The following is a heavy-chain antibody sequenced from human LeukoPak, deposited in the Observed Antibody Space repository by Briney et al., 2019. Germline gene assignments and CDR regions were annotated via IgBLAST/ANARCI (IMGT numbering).Heavy chain of an antibody. V-gene: IGHV4-4*07. CDR1: GGSISSYF. CDR3: ATGDHDFDR. J-gene: IGHJ3*02. Sequence: PSETLSLTCSVSGGSISSYFWSWIRQPAGAGLEWIGRIYTSGSTNYNPSLKSRVTLSVDKSKNQFSLKLSCVTAADTAVYYCATGDHDFDRWGQGTMVTVSS. CDR2: IYTSGST.